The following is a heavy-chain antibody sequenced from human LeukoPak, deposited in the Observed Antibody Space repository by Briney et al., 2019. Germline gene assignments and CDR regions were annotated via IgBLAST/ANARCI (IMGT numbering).Heavy chain of an antibody. CDR2: INPSGGST. V-gene: IGHV1-46*01. Sequence: ASVKVSCKASGYTFTSYYMHWVRQAPGQGLEWMGIINPSGGSTSYAQKFQDRVTMTRDTSTSTVYVELSSLRSEDTAVYYCARVGHYCSSTSCYWPLMAYWGQGTLVTVSS. D-gene: IGHD2-2*01. J-gene: IGHJ4*02. CDR1: GYTFTSYY. CDR3: ARVGHYCSSTSCYWPLMAY.